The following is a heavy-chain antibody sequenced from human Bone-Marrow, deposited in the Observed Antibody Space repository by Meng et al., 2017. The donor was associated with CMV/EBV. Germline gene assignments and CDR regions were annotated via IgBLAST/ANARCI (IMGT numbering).Heavy chain of an antibody. Sequence: GESLKISCAASGFTFDDYGMSWVRQAPGKGLEWVSGINWNGGSTGYADSVKGRFTISRDNAKNSLYLQMNSLRAEDTAVYYCARSTYSSSWRGDYWGQGTLVTVSS. CDR3: ARSTYSSSWRGDY. CDR2: INWNGGST. J-gene: IGHJ4*02. CDR1: GFTFDDYG. D-gene: IGHD6-13*01. V-gene: IGHV3-20*04.